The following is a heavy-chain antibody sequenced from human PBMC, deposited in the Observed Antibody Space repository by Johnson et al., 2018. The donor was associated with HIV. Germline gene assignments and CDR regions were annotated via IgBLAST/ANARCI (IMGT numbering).Heavy chain of an antibody. CDR3: TTDLPYCTGGDCYNAFDL. CDR2: IKSKSYGGTL. CDR1: GFTFSDYF. D-gene: IGHD2-8*02. Sequence: VQLVESGGGLVQPGGSLRLSCKASGFTFSDYFMSWIRQAPGKGLEWVGRIKSKSYGGTLDYAAPVKGRFTIPRDDSKTTLNLQMKRLKTEEPAVYYCTTDLPYCTGGDCYNAFDLWGQGTMVTVSS. V-gene: IGHV3-15*01. J-gene: IGHJ3*01.